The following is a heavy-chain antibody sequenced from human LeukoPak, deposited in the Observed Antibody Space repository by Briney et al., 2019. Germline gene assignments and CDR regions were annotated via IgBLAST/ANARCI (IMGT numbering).Heavy chain of an antibody. CDR3: ARYCSSTSCYNAFDI. Sequence: ASVKVSCKASGYTFTGYYMHWVRQAPGQGLEWMGWISAYNGNTNYAQKLQGRVTMTTDTSTSTAYMELRSLRSDDTAVYYCARYCSSTSCYNAFDIWGQGTMVTVSS. D-gene: IGHD2-2*02. J-gene: IGHJ3*02. V-gene: IGHV1-18*04. CDR1: GYTFTGYY. CDR2: ISAYNGNT.